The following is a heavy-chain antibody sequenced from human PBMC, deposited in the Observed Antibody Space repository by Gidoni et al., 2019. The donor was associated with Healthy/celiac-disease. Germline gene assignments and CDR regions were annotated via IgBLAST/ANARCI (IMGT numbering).Heavy chain of an antibody. CDR1: GFTFSSYG. CDR3: ANSKWLGSFDY. CDR2: ISYDGSNK. D-gene: IGHD6-19*01. Sequence: QVQLVESGGGVVQPGRSLRLSCAASGFTFSSYGMHWVRQAPGKGLEWVAVISYDGSNKYYADSVKGRFTISRDNSKNTLYLQMNSLRAEDTAVYYCANSKWLGSFDYWGQGTLVTVSS. V-gene: IGHV3-30*18. J-gene: IGHJ4*02.